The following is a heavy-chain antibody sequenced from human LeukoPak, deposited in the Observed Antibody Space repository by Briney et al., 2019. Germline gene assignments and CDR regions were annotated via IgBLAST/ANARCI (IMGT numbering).Heavy chain of an antibody. CDR1: GLTFSSYW. CDR2: IKEDGSEK. D-gene: IGHD3-10*01. Sequence: GGSLRLSCAASGLTFSSYWMSWVRQAPGKGLEWVANIKEDGSEKYYVASVKGRFTISRDNAKNSLYLQMNSLRAEDSAVYYCARRGVLWFGELFYYGMDVWGQGTTVTVSS. J-gene: IGHJ6*02. CDR3: ARRGVLWFGELFYYGMDV. V-gene: IGHV3-7*03.